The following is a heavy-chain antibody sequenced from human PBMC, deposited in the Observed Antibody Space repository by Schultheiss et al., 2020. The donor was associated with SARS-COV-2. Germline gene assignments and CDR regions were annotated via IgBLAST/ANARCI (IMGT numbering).Heavy chain of an antibody. J-gene: IGHJ4*02. Sequence: SETLSLTCAVSGYSISSGYYWGWIRQPPGKGLEWIGYIYYSGSTYYNPSLKSRVTISVDTSKSQFSLKLSSVTAADTAVYYCASYELWYGLAYWGQGTLVTVSS. CDR2: IYYSGST. CDR3: ASYELWYGLAY. D-gene: IGHD3-10*01. V-gene: IGHV4-38-2*01. CDR1: GYSISSGYY.